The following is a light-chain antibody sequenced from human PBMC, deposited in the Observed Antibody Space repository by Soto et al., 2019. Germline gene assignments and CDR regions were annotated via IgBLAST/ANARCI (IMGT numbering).Light chain of an antibody. CDR1: QAISNY. CDR2: AAS. Sequence: DIQMTQSPSAMSASIGDRVTITCRASQAISNYLAWFQQKPGQVPKRLIYAASILQGGVPSRFSGSGSGTEFTLTISGLQPKDFATYYCLQHDTYPRTFGQGTKVEIK. J-gene: IGKJ1*01. CDR3: LQHDTYPRT. V-gene: IGKV1-17*03.